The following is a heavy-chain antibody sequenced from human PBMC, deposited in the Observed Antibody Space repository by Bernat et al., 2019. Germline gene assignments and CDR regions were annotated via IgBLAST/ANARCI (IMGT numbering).Heavy chain of an antibody. CDR2: IWYDGSNK. CDR1: GFTFSSYG. V-gene: IGHV3-33*01. J-gene: IGHJ4*02. CDR3: ARGYGDYGALGY. D-gene: IGHD4-17*01. Sequence: QVQLVESGGGVVQPGRSLRLSCAASGFTFSSYGMHWVRQAPGKGLEWVAVIWYDGSNKYYADSVKGRFTISRDNSKNTLYLQMNSLRAEDTAVYYCARGYGDYGALGYWGQGTLVTVSS.